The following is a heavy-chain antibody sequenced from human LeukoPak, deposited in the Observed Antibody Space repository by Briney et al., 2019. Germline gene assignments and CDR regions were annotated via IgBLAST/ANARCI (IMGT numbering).Heavy chain of an antibody. CDR2: IYTSGST. D-gene: IGHD6-6*01. Sequence: SETLSLTCTVSGGSINSYYWSWIRQPAGKGLEWIGRIYTSGSTNYNPSLKSRVTISVDTSKNQFSLKLSSVTAADTAVYYCARHMSSSSAQRRYYYYYYMDVWGKGTTVTVSS. CDR1: GGSINSYY. CDR3: ARHMSSSSAQRRYYYYYYMDV. V-gene: IGHV4-4*07. J-gene: IGHJ6*03.